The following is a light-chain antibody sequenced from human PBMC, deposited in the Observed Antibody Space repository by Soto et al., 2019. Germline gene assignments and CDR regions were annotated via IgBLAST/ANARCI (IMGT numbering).Light chain of an antibody. CDR3: QEYYSYPL. V-gene: IGKV1-8*01. Sequence: AIRMTQSPSSLSASTGDRVTITCRASQGISSYLAWYQQKPGKAPKLLIYAASTLQSGVPSRFSGSGSGTDFTLTLSCLQSEDFATYYCQEYYSYPLFGPGTKVDIK. CDR1: QGISSY. CDR2: AAS. J-gene: IGKJ3*01.